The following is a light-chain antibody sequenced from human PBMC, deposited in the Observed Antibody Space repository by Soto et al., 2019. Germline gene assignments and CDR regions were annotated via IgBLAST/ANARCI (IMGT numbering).Light chain of an antibody. CDR1: QSFRGL. V-gene: IGKV3-11*01. J-gene: IGKJ1*01. Sequence: EVVLTQSPVTLSLSPGERATLSCRASQSFRGLLAWYQQKPGQAHRLLIYDAYNRATGIQPRFSGSGSGTDFTLTISSLEPEDSAVYYYQQRSDWPWTFGQGTKVDNK. CDR2: DAY. CDR3: QQRSDWPWT.